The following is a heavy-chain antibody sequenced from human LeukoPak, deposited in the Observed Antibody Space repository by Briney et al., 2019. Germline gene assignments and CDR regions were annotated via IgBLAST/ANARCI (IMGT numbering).Heavy chain of an antibody. V-gene: IGHV3-33*01. CDR3: ARSRQQWLVVDY. Sequence: GTSLRLSCAASGFTFSTYGMHWVRQVPGKGLEWVAVIWYDGSNKYYADSVKGRFAISRDNSKNTLYLQMNSLRAEDTAVYYCARSRQQWLVVDYWGQGTLVTVSS. CDR1: GFTFSTYG. J-gene: IGHJ4*02. D-gene: IGHD6-19*01. CDR2: IWYDGSNK.